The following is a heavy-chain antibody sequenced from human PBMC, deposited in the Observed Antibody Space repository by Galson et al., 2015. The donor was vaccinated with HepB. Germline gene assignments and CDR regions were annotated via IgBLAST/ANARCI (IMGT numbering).Heavy chain of an antibody. Sequence: SLRLSCAASGFTFSSNAMSWVRQAPGKGLEWVSAISGSGGSTYYADSVKGRFTISRDNSKNTLYLQMNSLRAEDTAVYYCAKITYSSSWSPGGDYFDYWGQGTLVTVSS. J-gene: IGHJ4*02. CDR3: AKITYSSSWSPGGDYFDY. CDR2: ISGSGGST. V-gene: IGHV3-23*01. CDR1: GFTFSSNA. D-gene: IGHD6-13*01.